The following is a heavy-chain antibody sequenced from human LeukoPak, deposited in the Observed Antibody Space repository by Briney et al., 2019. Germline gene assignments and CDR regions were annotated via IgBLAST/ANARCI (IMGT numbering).Heavy chain of an antibody. J-gene: IGHJ4*02. V-gene: IGHV3-30-3*01. CDR1: GFIFSNYA. Sequence: GGSLRLSCAASGFIFSNYAMHWVRQAPGKGLEWVSVISYDGYNKYYADSVKGRFTISRDNSKNSLYLQMNSLRPEDTAVYYCARRVAAAAPYYFDYWGQGTLVTVSS. CDR2: ISYDGYNK. D-gene: IGHD6-13*01. CDR3: ARRVAAAAPYYFDY.